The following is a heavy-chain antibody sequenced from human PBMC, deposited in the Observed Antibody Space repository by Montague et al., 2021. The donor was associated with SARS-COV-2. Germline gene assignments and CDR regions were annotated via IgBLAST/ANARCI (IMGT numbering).Heavy chain of an antibody. J-gene: IGHJ6*02. V-gene: IGHV2-70*01. CDR2: IDWDDDK. CDR3: ARSPHCPLGPRYYYYGMDV. CDR1: GFSLSTSGMC. D-gene: IGHD2-21*01. Sequence: PALVKPTQTLTLTCTFSGFSLSTSGMCVSWIRQPPGKALEWLALIDWDDDKYYSTSLKTRLTISKDTSKNQVVLTMTNMDPVDTATYYCARSPHCPLGPRYYYYGMDVWGQGTTVTVSS.